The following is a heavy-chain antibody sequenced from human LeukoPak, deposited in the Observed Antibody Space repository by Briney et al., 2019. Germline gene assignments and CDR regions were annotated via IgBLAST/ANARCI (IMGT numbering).Heavy chain of an antibody. CDR2: IYYSGST. Sequence: PSETLSLTCTVSGGSISSSIYYWGWIRQPPGKGLEWIGSIYYSGSTYYNPSLKSRVTISVDTSKNQFSLKLSSVTAADTAVYYCARAVDTDPYYFDYWGQGTLVTVSS. J-gene: IGHJ4*02. D-gene: IGHD5-18*01. CDR3: ARAVDTDPYYFDY. CDR1: GGSISSSIYY. V-gene: IGHV4-39*07.